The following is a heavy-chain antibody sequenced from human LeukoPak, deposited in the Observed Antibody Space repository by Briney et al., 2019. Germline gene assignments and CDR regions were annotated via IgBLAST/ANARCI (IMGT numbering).Heavy chain of an antibody. CDR1: GCVFTTYH. CDR3: ATFTGTTAY. J-gene: IGHJ4*02. CDR2: INPNTGGA. D-gene: IGHD1-7*01. Sequence: ASVKVSCKSSGCVFTTYHIHWVRQAPGQGLELLGWINPNTGGANHVQKFQGRVTMTRDTSIATAYMELSGLKSDDTALYFCATFTGTTAYWGQGTLVTVSS. V-gene: IGHV1-2*02.